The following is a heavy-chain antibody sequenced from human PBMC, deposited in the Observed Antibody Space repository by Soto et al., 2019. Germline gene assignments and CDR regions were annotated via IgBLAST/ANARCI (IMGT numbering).Heavy chain of an antibody. V-gene: IGHV3-7*01. Sequence: EVQLVESGGGLVQPGVSLRLSCVDSGFTFSSYWMSWVRQAPVKGREWVGNIKQDGREETYVDSLKGRFTISRDNAKNSMYLQMNSLRAEDTAVYYCARIAATGRGWDVWGQGTTVVVSS. CDR3: ARIAATGRGWDV. J-gene: IGHJ6*02. CDR2: IKQDGREE. CDR1: GFTFSSYW. D-gene: IGHD6-13*01.